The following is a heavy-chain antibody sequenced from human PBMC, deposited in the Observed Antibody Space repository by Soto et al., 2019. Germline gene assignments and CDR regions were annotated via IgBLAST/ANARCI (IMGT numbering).Heavy chain of an antibody. Sequence: PSETLSLTCAVYGGSFSGYYWSWIRQPPGKGLEWIGEINHSGSTNYNPSLKSRVTISVDTSKNQFSLKLSSVTAADTAVYYCARGAADPLRYFDWPNLGWGWFDPWGQGTLVTVSS. CDR2: INHSGST. D-gene: IGHD3-9*01. V-gene: IGHV4-34*01. J-gene: IGHJ5*02. CDR3: ARGAADPLRYFDWPNLGWGWFDP. CDR1: GGSFSGYY.